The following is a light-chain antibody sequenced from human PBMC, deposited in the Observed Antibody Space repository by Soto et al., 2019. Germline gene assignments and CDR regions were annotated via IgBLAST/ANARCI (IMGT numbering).Light chain of an antibody. CDR2: DAS. Sequence: EIVMTQSPATLSLSPGERATLSCRASQTIDNTLAWYQRKPGQAPMLLIYDASTRATGVPARFSGSGSGTDFTLTISSLQSEDFAVYYCQPYNYWPYTFGQGTKVDIK. J-gene: IGKJ2*01. CDR1: QTIDNT. V-gene: IGKV3-15*01. CDR3: QPYNYWPYT.